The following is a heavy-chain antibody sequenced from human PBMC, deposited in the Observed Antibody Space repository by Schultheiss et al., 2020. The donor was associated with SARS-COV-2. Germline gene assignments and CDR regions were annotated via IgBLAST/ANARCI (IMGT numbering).Heavy chain of an antibody. CDR3: TRDPDPYDSSGPTDY. Sequence: SETLSLTCTVSGGSISSGGYYWSWIRQPPGEGLEWIGRIYTSGSTNYNPSLKSRVTMSVDTSKNQFSLKLSSVTAEDTAVYYCTRDPDPYDSSGPTDYWGQGTLVTVSS. CDR2: IYTSGST. V-gene: IGHV4-61*02. J-gene: IGHJ4*02. CDR1: GGSISSGGYY. D-gene: IGHD3-22*01.